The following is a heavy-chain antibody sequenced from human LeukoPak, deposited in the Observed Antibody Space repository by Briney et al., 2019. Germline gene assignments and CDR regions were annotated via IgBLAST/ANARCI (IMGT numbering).Heavy chain of an antibody. J-gene: IGHJ4*02. CDR2: ISGSGGST. CDR1: GFTFSSYA. V-gene: IGHV3-23*01. D-gene: IGHD3-22*01. Sequence: GGSLRLSCAASGFTFSSYAMSWVRQAPGKGLEWVSAISGSGGSTFYADSVKGRFTISRDNSKNTLYLQMNSLRAEDTAVYYCAKGTVDGGQYYYDSSGGQGTLVTVSS. CDR3: AKGTVDGGQYYYDSS.